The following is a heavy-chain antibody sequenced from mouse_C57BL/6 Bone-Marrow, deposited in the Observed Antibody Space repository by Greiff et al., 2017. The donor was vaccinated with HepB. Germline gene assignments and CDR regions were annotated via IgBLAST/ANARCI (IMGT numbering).Heavy chain of an antibody. V-gene: IGHV1-69*01. CDR2: IDPSDSYT. J-gene: IGHJ2*01. CDR1: GYTFTSYW. CDR3: ARYDYGSSFDY. Sequence: VQLQQPGAELVMPGASVKLSCKASGYTFTSYWMHWVKQRPGQGLEWIGEIDPSDSYTNYNQKFKGKSTLTVDKTSSTAYMQLSSLTSEDSAVYYDARYDYGSSFDYWGQGTTLTVSS. D-gene: IGHD1-1*01.